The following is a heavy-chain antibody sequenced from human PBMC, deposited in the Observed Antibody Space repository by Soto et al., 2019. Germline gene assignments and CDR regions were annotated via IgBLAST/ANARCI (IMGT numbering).Heavy chain of an antibody. J-gene: IGHJ4*02. V-gene: IGHV4-34*01. D-gene: IGHD1-26*01. Sequence: QVQLQQWGAGLLKPSETLSLTCAAYGGSFSGYYWSWIRQPPGKGLEWIGEINHSGSTNYNPSLKSRVTISVDTSKDQFSLKLSSVTAADTAVYYCARGGKWGSASDFDYWGQGTLVTVAS. CDR3: ARGGKWGSASDFDY. CDR2: INHSGST. CDR1: GGSFSGYY.